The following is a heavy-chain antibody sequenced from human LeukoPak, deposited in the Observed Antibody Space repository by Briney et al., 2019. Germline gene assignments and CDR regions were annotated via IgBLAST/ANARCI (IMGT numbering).Heavy chain of an antibody. Sequence: GGSLRLSCAASGFNVRSKYMSWVRQAPGKGLECVSVSYSGGTTAYADSVKGRFTVSIDNSNNTLYLQMNSLRAEDTAVYYCARVSFGPASEWFDPWGQGTLVTVSS. CDR3: ARVSFGPASEWFDP. J-gene: IGHJ5*02. D-gene: IGHD3/OR15-3a*01. CDR2: SYSGGTT. V-gene: IGHV3-53*01. CDR1: GFNVRSKY.